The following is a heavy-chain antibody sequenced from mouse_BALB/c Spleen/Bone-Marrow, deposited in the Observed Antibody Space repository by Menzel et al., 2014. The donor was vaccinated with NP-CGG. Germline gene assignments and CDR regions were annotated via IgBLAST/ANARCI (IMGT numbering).Heavy chain of an antibody. CDR2: IWGGGST. Sequence: VQLVESRPGLVAPSQSLSITCTVSGFSLTDYGVTWIRQPPGKGLEWLGIIWGGGSTFYNSSLRSRLNVSKDNSKSQVFLKMNSLQADDTAMYYCAKLNWVYAMDYWGQGTSVTVSS. J-gene: IGHJ4*01. CDR3: AKLNWVYAMDY. V-gene: IGHV2-6-5*01. CDR1: GFSLTDYG. D-gene: IGHD4-1*02.